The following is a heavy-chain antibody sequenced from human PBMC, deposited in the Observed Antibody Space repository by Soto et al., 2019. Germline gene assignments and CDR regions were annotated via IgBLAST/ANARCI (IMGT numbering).Heavy chain of an antibody. V-gene: IGHV3-9*02. CDR1: GFTSDDYA. Sequence: GGSLRLSCAASGFTSDDYAMHWVRQPPGKGLEWVSSISGNSDYIGYADSVKGRFTISRDDAKSSLYLEMNSLRADDTALYSCAKDCTSTPCFSTWGRGTLVPVSS. CDR3: AKDCTSTPCFST. CDR2: ISGNSDYI. D-gene: IGHD2-2*01. J-gene: IGHJ4*02.